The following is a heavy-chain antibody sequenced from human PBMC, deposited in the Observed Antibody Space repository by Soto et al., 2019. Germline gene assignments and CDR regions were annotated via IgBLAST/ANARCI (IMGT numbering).Heavy chain of an antibody. D-gene: IGHD1-26*01. CDR2: INEDGSEK. CDR3: VTDYDAKGWETY. CDR1: GFSFTSYW. Sequence: GGSLRLSCAASGFSFTSYWMDWVRQAPGKGLEWVAMINEDGSEKYYVDSVKGRFTISRDNAKNSLYLEMDSLRAEDTAVYYCVTDYDAKGWETYWGQGNLVTVSS. J-gene: IGHJ4*02. V-gene: IGHV3-7*04.